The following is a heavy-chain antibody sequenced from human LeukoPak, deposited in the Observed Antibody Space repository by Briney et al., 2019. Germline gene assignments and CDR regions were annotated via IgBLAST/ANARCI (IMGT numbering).Heavy chain of an antibody. J-gene: IGHJ4*02. D-gene: IGHD5-24*01. Sequence: GRSLRLSCAASGFTFSSYGMHWVRQAPGKGLEWVAVISYDGSNKYYAGSVKGRFTISRDNSKNTLYLQMNSLRAEDTAVYYCAHGGRWLQLDYWGQGTLVTVSS. CDR3: AHGGRWLQLDY. CDR1: GFTFSSYG. V-gene: IGHV3-30*03. CDR2: ISYDGSNK.